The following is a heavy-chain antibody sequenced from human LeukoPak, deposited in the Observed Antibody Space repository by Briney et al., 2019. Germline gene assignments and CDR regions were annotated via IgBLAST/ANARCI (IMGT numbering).Heavy chain of an antibody. Sequence: GASVKVSCKASGYTFTSYGISWVRQAPGQGLEWMGWISAYNGSTNYAQKLQGRVTMTTDTSTSTAYMELRSLRSDDTAVYYCARARASYYYDSSGYYYYWGQGTLVTVSS. D-gene: IGHD3-22*01. CDR1: GYTFTSYG. CDR2: ISAYNGST. V-gene: IGHV1-18*01. J-gene: IGHJ4*02. CDR3: ARARASYYYDSSGYYYY.